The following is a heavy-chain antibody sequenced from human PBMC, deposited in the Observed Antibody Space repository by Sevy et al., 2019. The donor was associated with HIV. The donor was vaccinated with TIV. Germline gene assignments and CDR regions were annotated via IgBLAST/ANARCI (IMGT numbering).Heavy chain of an antibody. V-gene: IGHV3-23*01. J-gene: IGHJ4*02. CDR2: ISGSGGST. Sequence: GGSLRLSCAASGFTFSSYAMSWVRQAPGKGLEWVSAISGSGGSTYYADSVKGRFTISRDNSKNKLYLQMNSLRAEDTAVYYCAKFSASSWYYFDYWGQGTLVTVSS. CDR3: AKFSASSWYYFDY. D-gene: IGHD6-13*01. CDR1: GFTFSSYA.